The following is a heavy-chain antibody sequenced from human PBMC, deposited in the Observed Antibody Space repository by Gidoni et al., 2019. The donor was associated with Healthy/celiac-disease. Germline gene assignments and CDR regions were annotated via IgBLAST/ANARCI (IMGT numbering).Heavy chain of an antibody. Sequence: QVQLQQWGAGLLKPSETLSLTCAVYGGSFSGYYWSWIRQPPGKGLEWIGEINHSGGTNYNPSLKSRVTISVDTSKNQFSLKLSSVTAADTAVYYCAKVVVPAAVDPWGQGTLVTVSS. CDR3: AKVVVPAAVDP. CDR2: INHSGGT. D-gene: IGHD2-2*01. CDR1: GGSFSGYY. J-gene: IGHJ5*02. V-gene: IGHV4-34*01.